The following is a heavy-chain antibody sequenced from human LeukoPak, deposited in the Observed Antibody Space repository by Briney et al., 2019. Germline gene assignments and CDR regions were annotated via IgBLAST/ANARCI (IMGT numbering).Heavy chain of an antibody. J-gene: IGHJ4*02. D-gene: IGHD5-24*01. CDR3: ARDCGTGGDGPGDY. CDR2: IWYDGSNK. Sequence: PGRSLRLSCAASGFTFSTYGMHWVRQAPGKGLEWVAVIWYDGSNKYYADSVKGRFTISRDNSKNTLYPQMNSLRAEDTAVYYCARDCGTGGDGPGDYWGQGTLVTVSS. V-gene: IGHV3-33*08. CDR1: GFTFSTYG.